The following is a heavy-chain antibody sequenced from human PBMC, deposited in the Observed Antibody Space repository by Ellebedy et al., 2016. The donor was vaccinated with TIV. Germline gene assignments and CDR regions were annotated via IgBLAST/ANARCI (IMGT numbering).Heavy chain of an antibody. CDR1: GDTLRNYA. CDR3: ARKMGGGSSLDS. J-gene: IGHJ4*02. V-gene: IGHV1-69*05. D-gene: IGHD2-15*01. Sequence: ASVKVSCXASGDTLRNYAFNWVRQAPGQGLEWMGGTSPLFGETNYAPRFQDRVRITTDDSKTTSYMELSGLGSEDTAVYFCARKMGGGSSLDSWGQGTLVIVSS. CDR2: TSPLFGET.